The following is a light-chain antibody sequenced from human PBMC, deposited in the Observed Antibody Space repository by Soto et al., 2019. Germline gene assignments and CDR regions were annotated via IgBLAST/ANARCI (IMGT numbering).Light chain of an antibody. J-gene: IGKJ4*01. Sequence: EIVLTQSPATLSLSPGERATVSCRASQSVSSYLAWYQQKPGQAPRLLIYDASNRATGIPARFSGSGSGTDFTLTISSLEPEDFAVYFCQQRSNWPLTFGGGTNVEIK. CDR1: QSVSSY. CDR2: DAS. CDR3: QQRSNWPLT. V-gene: IGKV3-11*01.